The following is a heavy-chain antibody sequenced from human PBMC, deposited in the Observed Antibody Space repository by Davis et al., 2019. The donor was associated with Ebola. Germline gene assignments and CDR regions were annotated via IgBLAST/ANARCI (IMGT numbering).Heavy chain of an antibody. CDR2: IYYSGST. CDR1: GGSFSGYY. D-gene: IGHD1-1*01. Sequence: SETLSLTCAVYGGSFSGYYWSWIRQPPGKGLEWIGYIYYSGSTHYNPSLKSRVTISVDTSKNQFSLKLSSVTAADTAVYYCASVLEAGIDSWGQGTLVTVSS. V-gene: IGHV4-59*12. J-gene: IGHJ4*02. CDR3: ASVLEAGIDS.